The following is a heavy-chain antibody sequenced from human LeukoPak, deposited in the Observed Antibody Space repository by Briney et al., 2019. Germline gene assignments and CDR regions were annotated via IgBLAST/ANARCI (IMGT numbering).Heavy chain of an antibody. J-gene: IGHJ4*02. V-gene: IGHV3-23*01. CDR2: ISGSGGGT. CDR3: ARDFGYYDSSGYYYGAGGFDY. D-gene: IGHD3-22*01. Sequence: GGSLRLSCAASGFTFSSYAMSWVRQAPGKGLEWVSAISGSGGGTYYADSVKGRFTISRDNSKNTLYLQMNSLRAEDTAVYYCARDFGYYDSSGYYYGAGGFDYWGQGTLVTVSS. CDR1: GFTFSSYA.